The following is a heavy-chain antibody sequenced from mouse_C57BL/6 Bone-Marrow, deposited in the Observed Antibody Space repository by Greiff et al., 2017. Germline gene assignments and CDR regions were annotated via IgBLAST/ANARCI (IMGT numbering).Heavy chain of an antibody. CDR2: IDPEDGET. Sequence: VQLKESGAELVKPGASVKLSCTASGFNIKDYYMHWVKQRTEQGLEWIGRIDPEDGETKYAPKFQGKATITADTSSTTAYMQLSSLTSEDTAVYYCARSGGLLQGPDYWGQGTTLTVSS. D-gene: IGHD2-3*01. CDR1: GFNIKDYY. J-gene: IGHJ2*01. V-gene: IGHV14-2*01. CDR3: ARSGGLLQGPDY.